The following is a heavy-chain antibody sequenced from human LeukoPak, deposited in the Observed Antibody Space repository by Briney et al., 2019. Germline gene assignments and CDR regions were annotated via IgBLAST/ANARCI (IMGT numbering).Heavy chain of an antibody. CDR2: IKQDGSEK. CDR1: TFTFSNYW. Sequence: GGSLRLSCAASTFTFSNYWMSWVRQAPGKGLEWVANIKQDGSEKYYEDSVKGRFTISRDNAKTSLYLQMNSLRAEDTAVYYCARDVLAAGATGTFDIWGQGTMVTVSS. J-gene: IGHJ3*02. D-gene: IGHD1-14*01. CDR3: ARDVLAAGATGTFDI. V-gene: IGHV3-7*03.